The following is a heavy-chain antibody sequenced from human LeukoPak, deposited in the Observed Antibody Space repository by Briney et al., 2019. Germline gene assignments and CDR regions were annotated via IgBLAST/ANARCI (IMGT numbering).Heavy chain of an antibody. D-gene: IGHD5-18*01. CDR3: ARGIRAGYYYYYYMDV. CDR1: GVSISSYH. J-gene: IGHJ6*03. CDR2: IYTSGST. Sequence: SETLSLTCTVSGVSISSYHWSWIRQPAGKGLEWIGRIYTSGSTNYNPSLKSRVTMSVDTSKNQFSLKLSSVTAADTAVYYCARGIRAGYYYYYYMDVWGKGTTVTVSS. V-gene: IGHV4-4*07.